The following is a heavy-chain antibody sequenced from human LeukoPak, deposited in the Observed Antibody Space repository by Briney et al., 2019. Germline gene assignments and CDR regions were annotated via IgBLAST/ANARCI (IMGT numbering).Heavy chain of an antibody. J-gene: IGHJ6*03. D-gene: IGHD3-16*01. Sequence: SETLSLTCTVSGGSISSSSYYWGWIRQPPGKGLEWIGNKYYRGSTYYNPSLKSRVTISVDTSKNQFSLNLTSVTAADTAVYYCARIAGGLYFYYYYMDVWGKGTTVTVSS. V-gene: IGHV4-39*07. CDR2: KYYRGST. CDR3: ARIAGGLYFYYYYMDV. CDR1: GGSISSSSYY.